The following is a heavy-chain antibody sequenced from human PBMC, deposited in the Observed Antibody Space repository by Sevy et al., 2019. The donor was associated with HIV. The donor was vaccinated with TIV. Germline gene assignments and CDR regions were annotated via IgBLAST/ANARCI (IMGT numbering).Heavy chain of an antibody. J-gene: IGHJ4*02. CDR2: IWFDGSNT. CDR3: ARDQEFYDNGDYGPAFMPDY. CDR1: GFTFSSYG. V-gene: IGHV3-33*01. Sequence: GGSLRLSCAASGFTFSSYGMHWVRQAPGKGLEWVALIWFDGSNTYYADSVKGRFTISRAIAKNTLNLKMNSLRGEDTAVDYCARDQEFYDNGDYGPAFMPDYWGQGTLVTVSS. D-gene: IGHD4-17*01.